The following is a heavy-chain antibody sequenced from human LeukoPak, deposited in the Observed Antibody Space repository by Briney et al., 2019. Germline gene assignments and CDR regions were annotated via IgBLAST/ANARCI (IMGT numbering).Heavy chain of an antibody. CDR1: GYTFTTYY. Sequence: GASVKVSCKASGYTFTTYYMHWVRQAPGQGLQWMGIINPSGGSTSYAQKFQGRVTMTRDTSTSTVYMELSSLRSDDTAIYYCARSVKMPTIVHWDQGTLVTVSS. J-gene: IGHJ4*02. D-gene: IGHD5-24*01. V-gene: IGHV1-46*03. CDR2: INPSGGST. CDR3: ARSVKMPTIVH.